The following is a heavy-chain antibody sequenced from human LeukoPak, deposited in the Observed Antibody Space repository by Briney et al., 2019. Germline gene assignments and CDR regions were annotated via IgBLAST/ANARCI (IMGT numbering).Heavy chain of an antibody. V-gene: IGHV3-73*01. CDR3: TKTGVRGYYYSGMDV. Sequence: GGSLKLSCAASGFTFSGSCLHWVRQAPGKGLVWVGRIRSKVNNYATAYAAAVEGRFSISRDDSKNTTSLQMNNLKTEDTAVYYCTKTGVRGYYYSGMDVWGQGTTVTVSS. D-gene: IGHD7-27*01. CDR2: IRSKVNNYAT. J-gene: IGHJ6*02. CDR1: GFTFSGSC.